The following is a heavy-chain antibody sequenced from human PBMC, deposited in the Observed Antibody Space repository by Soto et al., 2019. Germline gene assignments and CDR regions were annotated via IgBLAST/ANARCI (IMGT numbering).Heavy chain of an antibody. Sequence: QVLLVQSGAVVKTPGSSVTVSCKASGGTFSSYAISWVRQAPGQGLEWMGRIIPILGLANYAQKFQGRVTITADKSKSKAYMELTSLRSEDTAVYYCSRYQCSGGSWYPWDCGQGTLVTVSS. V-gene: IGHV1-69*02. J-gene: IGHJ4*02. CDR3: SRYQCSGGSWYPWD. CDR2: IIPILGLA. CDR1: GGTFSSYA. D-gene: IGHD2-15*01.